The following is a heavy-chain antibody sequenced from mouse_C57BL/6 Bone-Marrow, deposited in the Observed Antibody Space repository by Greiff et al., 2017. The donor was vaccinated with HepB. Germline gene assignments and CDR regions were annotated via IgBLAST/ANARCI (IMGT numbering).Heavy chain of an antibody. V-gene: IGHV1-52*01. CDR3: ALLLWLRRGTSYYAMDY. CDR2: IDPSDSET. Sequence: QVHVKQPGAELVRPGSSVKLSCKASGYTFTSYWMHWVKQRPIQGLEWIGNIDPSDSETHYNQKFKDKATLTVDKSSSTAYMQLSSLTSEDSAVYYCALLLWLRRGTSYYAMDYWGQGTSVTVSS. CDR1: GYTFTSYW. J-gene: IGHJ4*01. D-gene: IGHD2-2*01.